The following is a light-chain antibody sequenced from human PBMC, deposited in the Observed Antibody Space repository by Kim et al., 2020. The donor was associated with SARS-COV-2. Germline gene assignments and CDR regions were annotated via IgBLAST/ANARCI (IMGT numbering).Light chain of an antibody. Sequence: VSPGQTASITCPGDKLGDKYACWYQQKPGQSPVLVIYQDSKRPSGIPERFSGSNSGNTATLTISGTQAMDEADYYCQAWDSSTVVFGGGTKLTVL. CDR1: KLGDKY. J-gene: IGLJ2*01. V-gene: IGLV3-1*01. CDR3: QAWDSSTVV. CDR2: QDS.